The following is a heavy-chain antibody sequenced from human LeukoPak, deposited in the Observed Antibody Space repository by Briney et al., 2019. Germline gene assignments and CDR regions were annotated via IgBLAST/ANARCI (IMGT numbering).Heavy chain of an antibody. CDR2: INHSGSI. J-gene: IGHJ4*02. CDR3: AAGDYHGSESYANY. CDR1: GGSFSGYY. D-gene: IGHD3-10*01. V-gene: IGHV4-34*01. Sequence: KPSETLSLTCAVYGGSFSGYYWGWIRQPPGKGLEWIGEINHSGSISYNPSLKSRVTISLDTSKNQFSLKLSSVTAADTAVYYCAAGDYHGSESYANYWGQGTLVTVSS.